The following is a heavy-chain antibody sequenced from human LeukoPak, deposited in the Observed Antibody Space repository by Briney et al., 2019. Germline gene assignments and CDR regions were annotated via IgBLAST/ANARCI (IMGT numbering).Heavy chain of an antibody. CDR3: ADFGSGSYCFDY. V-gene: IGHV3-23*01. D-gene: IGHD3-10*01. Sequence: GGSLRLSCTAAGFTFNNYAMSWVRQAPGKGLEWVSHISDSGGKTYYADSVKGRFTISIDNSKNTLYLQMDSLRAEDTAIYYCADFGSGSYCFDYWGQGTLVTVSS. CDR1: GFTFNNYA. J-gene: IGHJ4*02. CDR2: ISDSGGKT.